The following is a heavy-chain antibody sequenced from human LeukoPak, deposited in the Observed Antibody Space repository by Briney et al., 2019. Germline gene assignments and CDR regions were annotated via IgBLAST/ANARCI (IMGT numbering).Heavy chain of an antibody. V-gene: IGHV1-2*02. Sequence: ASVKVSCKASGYSFTGYYMHWVRQAPGQGLEWMGWINSNSGGTNYAQKFQGRVTMTRDTSISTAYMELSRLRSDDTAVYYCARDPGGMIVTVSNLPSLIAFDIWGQGTMVTVSS. CDR1: GYSFTGYY. J-gene: IGHJ3*02. CDR3: ARDPGGMIVTVSNLPSLIAFDI. CDR2: INSNSGGT. D-gene: IGHD3-16*01.